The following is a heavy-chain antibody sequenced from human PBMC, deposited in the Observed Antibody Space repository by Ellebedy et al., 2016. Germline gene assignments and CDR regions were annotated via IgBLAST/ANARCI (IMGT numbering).Heavy chain of an antibody. J-gene: IGHJ4*02. CDR1: GGSVDTYY. Sequence: SETLSLXXTVPGGSVDTYYWTWIRQSPGKELEWIGYVFYGGSTKYNPSLRSRVTISLHTSRNQFSLRVTSVAAADTAVYYCARDVSLYSSSPSFDFWGQGILVTVSS. CDR2: VFYGGST. CDR3: ARDVSLYSSSPSFDF. D-gene: IGHD5-18*01. V-gene: IGHV4-59*02.